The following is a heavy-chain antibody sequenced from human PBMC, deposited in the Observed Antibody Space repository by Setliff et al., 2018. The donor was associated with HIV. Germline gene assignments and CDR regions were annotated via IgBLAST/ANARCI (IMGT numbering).Heavy chain of an antibody. CDR3: ARDKAVATTTNYYYYYGMDV. J-gene: IGHJ6*02. Sequence: SETLSLTCTVSGGSISNSNYFWDWIRQPPGKGLEWIGYIYYSGSTNYNPSLKSRVTISVDTSKNQFSLKLSSVTAADTAVYYCARDKAVATTTNYYYYYGMDVWGQGTTVTVSS. CDR2: IYYSGST. CDR1: GGSISNSNYF. D-gene: IGHD5-12*01. V-gene: IGHV4-61*01.